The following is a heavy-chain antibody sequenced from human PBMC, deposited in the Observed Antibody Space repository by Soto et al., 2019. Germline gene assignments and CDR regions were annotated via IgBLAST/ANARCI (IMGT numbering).Heavy chain of an antibody. CDR2: IYHSGTT. D-gene: IGHD2-2*01. J-gene: IGHJ5*02. CDR3: ARVRGNQLRGWFDP. Sequence: QVQLQESGPGLVKPSQTLSLTCTVSGGSISSGGYYWSWIRQHPGKGLEWIGYIYHSGTTYYNPSLKSRVTISLDTSKNQFSLKLTSVTAADPAVYYCARVRGNQLRGWFDPWGQGTLVTVSS. CDR1: GGSISSGGYY. V-gene: IGHV4-31*03.